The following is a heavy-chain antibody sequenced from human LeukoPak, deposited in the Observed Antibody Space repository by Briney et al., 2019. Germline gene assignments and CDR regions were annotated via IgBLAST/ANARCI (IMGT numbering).Heavy chain of an antibody. CDR1: GFTFSSYA. Sequence: PGGSLRLSCAASGFTFSSYAMSWVRQAPGKGLEWVLSISGNSGSTYYADSVKGRFTISRDNSKNTVYLQMNSLRAEDTAVYYCAKVSAWAMVGATYFDYWGQGTLVTVSS. D-gene: IGHD1-26*01. J-gene: IGHJ4*02. CDR3: AKVSAWAMVGATYFDY. V-gene: IGHV3-23*01. CDR2: ISGNSGST.